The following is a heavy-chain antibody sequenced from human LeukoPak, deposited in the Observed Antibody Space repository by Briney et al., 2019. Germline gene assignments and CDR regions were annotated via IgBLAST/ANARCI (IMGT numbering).Heavy chain of an antibody. D-gene: IGHD4-17*01. CDR2: INPSGGST. V-gene: IGHV1-46*01. J-gene: IGHJ4*02. CDR1: GYTFTSYY. Sequence: ASVKVSCKASGYTFTSYYMHWVRQAPGQGLEWMGIINPSGGSTSYAQKFQGRVTVTRDTSTSTVYMELSSLRSDDTAVYYCARVSAHDYGDYWGQGTLVTVSS. CDR3: ARVSAHDYGDY.